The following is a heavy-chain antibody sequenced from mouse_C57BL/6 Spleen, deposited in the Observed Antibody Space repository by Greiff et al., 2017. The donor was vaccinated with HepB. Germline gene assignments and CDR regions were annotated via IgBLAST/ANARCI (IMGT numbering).Heavy chain of an antibody. CDR3: ARGGYYGSDYYAMDY. CDR1: GYAFTNYL. V-gene: IGHV1-54*01. Sequence: VQLQQSGAELVRPGTSVKVSCKASGYAFTNYLIEWVKQRPGQGLEWIGVINPGSGGTNYNEKFKGKATLTADKSSSTAYMQLSSLTSEDSAVYFCARGGYYGSDYYAMDYWGQGTSVTVSS. J-gene: IGHJ4*01. CDR2: INPGSGGT. D-gene: IGHD1-1*01.